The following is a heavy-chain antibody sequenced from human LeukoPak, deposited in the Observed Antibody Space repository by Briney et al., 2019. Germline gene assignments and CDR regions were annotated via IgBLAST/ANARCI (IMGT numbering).Heavy chain of an antibody. V-gene: IGHV3-23*01. Sequence: GGSLRLSCAASGFTFSTYAMSWVRQAPGKGLEWVSAINGGGDSTFYADFVKGRFTISRDNSRNTVYLRMKSLRGEDTAIYYCAKDGPAADRVYYYYYYMDVWGKGTTVTVSS. CDR1: GFTFSTYA. D-gene: IGHD6-13*01. CDR3: AKDGPAADRVYYYYYYMDV. J-gene: IGHJ6*03. CDR2: INGGGDST.